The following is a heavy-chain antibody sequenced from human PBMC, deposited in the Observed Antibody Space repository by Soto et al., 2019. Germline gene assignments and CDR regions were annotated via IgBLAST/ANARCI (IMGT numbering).Heavy chain of an antibody. CDR2: IKSKTAGETI. Sequence: EVQLVESGGGLVKPGESLRLSCAVSGFTFTNVWMSWVRQAPGKGLEWVGRIKSKTAGETIDYAAVVKGRFTISRDDSKNTLYLQMNIMKTDDTALYSCTKIGPVAEELDSWGRGTLVTVSS. CDR3: TKIGPVAEELDS. J-gene: IGHJ4*02. D-gene: IGHD2-2*01. CDR1: GFTFTNVW. V-gene: IGHV3-15*01.